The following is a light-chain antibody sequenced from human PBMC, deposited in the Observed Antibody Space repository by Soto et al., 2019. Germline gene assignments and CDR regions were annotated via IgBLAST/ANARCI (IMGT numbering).Light chain of an antibody. CDR2: LGS. V-gene: IGKV2-28*01. J-gene: IGKJ1*01. Sequence: DIVMTQSPLSLTVTPGEPASVSCSSSQSLLRSNGFNYLEWFLQKPGQSPQLLINLGSNRASGAPDRFSGTGSATNFTLKISRVEAEDVGVFYCMQTLQTPWTVGQGTKVEIK. CDR1: QSLLRSNGFNY. CDR3: MQTLQTPWT.